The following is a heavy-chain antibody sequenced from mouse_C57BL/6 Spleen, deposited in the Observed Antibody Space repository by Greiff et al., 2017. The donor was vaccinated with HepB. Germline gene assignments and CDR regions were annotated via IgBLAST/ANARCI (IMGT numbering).Heavy chain of an antibody. CDR2: IDPSDSYT. J-gene: IGHJ2*01. D-gene: IGHD1-1*01. V-gene: IGHV1-50*01. CDR3: ARSYYYGSSGGYYFDY. Sequence: QVQLQQSGAELVKPGASVKLSCKASGYTFTSYWMQWVKQRPGQGLEWIGEIDPSDSYTNYNQKFKGKATLTVDTSSSTAYMQLSSLTSEDSAVYYCARSYYYGSSGGYYFDYWGQGTTLTVSS. CDR1: GYTFTSYW.